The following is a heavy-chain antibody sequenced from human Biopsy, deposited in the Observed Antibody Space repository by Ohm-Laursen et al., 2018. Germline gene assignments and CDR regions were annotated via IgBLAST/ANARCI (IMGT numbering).Heavy chain of an antibody. CDR3: ARDRIGGRGDPPDH. V-gene: IGHV1-46*01. D-gene: IGHD3-10*01. CDR2: INTSGGST. CDR1: GYTFITYY. Sequence: ASVTASCKAFGYTFITYYVNWVRQAPGQGLEWMGKINTSGGSTSYAQKFQGRVTMTRDTSTTTVYMELSSLRSEDTAVYYCARDRIGGRGDPPDHWGQGTLVTVSS. J-gene: IGHJ4*02.